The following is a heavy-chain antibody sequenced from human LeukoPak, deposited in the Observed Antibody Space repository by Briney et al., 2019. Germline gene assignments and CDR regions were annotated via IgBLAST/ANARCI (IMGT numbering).Heavy chain of an antibody. CDR1: GGSISSGGYY. V-gene: IGHV4-31*03. CDR3: ARAYEGGPFDY. Sequence: SQTLSLTCTVSGGSISSGGYYWSWLRQHPGKGLEWIGYIYYSGSTYYNPSLKSRVTISVDTSKNQFSLKLSSVTAADTAVYYCARAYEGGPFDYWGQGTLVTVSS. CDR2: IYYSGST. J-gene: IGHJ4*02. D-gene: IGHD3-22*01.